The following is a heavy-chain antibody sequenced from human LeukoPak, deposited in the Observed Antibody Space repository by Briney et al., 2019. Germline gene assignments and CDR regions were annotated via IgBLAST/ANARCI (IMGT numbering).Heavy chain of an antibody. CDR3: ARAPKNDAYDI. V-gene: IGHV1-2*02. CDR1: GYTFTGYY. J-gene: IGHJ3*02. CDR2: INPNSGDT. Sequence: GASVKVSCKASGYTFTGYYIHWVRQAPGHGLEWVGWINPNSGDTHSAQNFQGRVTMTRDTSISTASMDLSRLRSDDTAVYYCARAPKNDAYDIWGRGTMVTVSS.